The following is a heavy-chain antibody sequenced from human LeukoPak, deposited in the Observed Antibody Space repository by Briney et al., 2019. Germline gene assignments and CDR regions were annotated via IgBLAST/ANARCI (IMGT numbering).Heavy chain of an antibody. D-gene: IGHD6-19*01. CDR1: GFTFSSYG. CDR3: AKGATGYSSGWYDY. Sequence: GGSLRLSCAASGFTFSSYGMHWVRQAPGKGLEWVAVIWYGGSNKYYADSVKGRFTISRDNSKNTLYLQMNSLRAEDTAVYYCAKGATGYSSGWYDYWGQGTLVTVSS. CDR2: IWYGGSNK. V-gene: IGHV3-30*02. J-gene: IGHJ4*02.